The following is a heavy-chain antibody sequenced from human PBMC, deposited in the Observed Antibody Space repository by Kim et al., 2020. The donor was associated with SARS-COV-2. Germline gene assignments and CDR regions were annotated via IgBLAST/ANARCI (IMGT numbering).Heavy chain of an antibody. V-gene: IGHV3-11*01. CDR1: GFTFSDYY. Sequence: GGSLRLSCAASGFTFSDYYMSWIRQAPGKGLEWVSYISCGGSTIYYADSVKGRFTISRDNAKNSLYLQMNSLRADDTAVYYCARENSHIPFFGVVTRIGRDVGGQGATVTVSS. CDR3: ARENSHIPFFGVVTRIGRDV. CDR2: ISCGGSTI. D-gene: IGHD3-3*01. J-gene: IGHJ6*02.